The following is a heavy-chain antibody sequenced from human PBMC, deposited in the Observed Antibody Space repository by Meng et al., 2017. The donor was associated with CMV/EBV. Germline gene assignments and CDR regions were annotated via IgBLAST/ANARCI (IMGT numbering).Heavy chain of an antibody. J-gene: IGHJ4*02. CDR3: ARVTSRVAGAFDY. Sequence: QVQLEESGPGLGKPSQPLSLTCTVSGGSISSGDYYWSWIRQPPGKGLEWIGYIYYSGSTYYNPSLKSRVTISVDTSKNQFSLKLSSVTAADTAVYYCARVTSRVAGAFDYWGQGTLVTVSS. CDR1: GGSISSGDYY. V-gene: IGHV4-30-4*08. D-gene: IGHD1-14*01. CDR2: IYYSGST.